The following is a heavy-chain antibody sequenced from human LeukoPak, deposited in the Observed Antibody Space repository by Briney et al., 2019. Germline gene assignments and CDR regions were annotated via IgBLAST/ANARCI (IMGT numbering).Heavy chain of an antibody. J-gene: IGHJ5*02. V-gene: IGHV4-38-2*01. CDR1: GYSISSGYY. CDR2: IYHNGNT. Sequence: PSETLSLTCAVSGYSISSGYYWGWIRQPPRKGLEWIGTIYHNGNTYYNPSLKSRVTISVDTSKNEFSLKLSSVTAADTAVYYCARAYHSSWYLNWFDPWGQGTLVTVSS. CDR3: ARAYHSSWYLNWFDP. D-gene: IGHD6-13*01.